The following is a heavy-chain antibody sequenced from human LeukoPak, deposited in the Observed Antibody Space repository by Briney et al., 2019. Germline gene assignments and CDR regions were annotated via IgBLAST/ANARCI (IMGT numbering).Heavy chain of an antibody. V-gene: IGHV3-7*01. CDR2: SKKDGSVK. CDR3: VSLRVSTVRDSFDL. J-gene: IGHJ3*01. D-gene: IGHD3-10*01. CDR1: GFAFAIYW. Sequence: GGSLRLSCAASGFAFAIYWMTWVRQAPGKGREGVGNSKKDGSVKQYADAVRGRFTVSRDNYKNSLYLQMNSLRADDTAVYYCVSLRVSTVRDSFDLWGQGTMVTVSS.